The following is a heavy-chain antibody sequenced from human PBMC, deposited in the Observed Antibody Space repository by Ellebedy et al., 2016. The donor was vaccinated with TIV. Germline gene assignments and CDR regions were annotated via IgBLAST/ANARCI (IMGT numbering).Heavy chain of an antibody. CDR3: ARGWVYSGNGPTFDY. CDR2: IRGSGGRT. D-gene: IGHD5-12*01. Sequence: PGGSLRLSCAASGFTFSSYAMSWVRQAPGKGLEWVSVIRGSGGRTYYADSVKGRFTISRDKSKNTLDLQVNSLRADDTAVYFCARGWVYSGNGPTFDYWGQGSLVTVSS. V-gene: IGHV3-23*01. J-gene: IGHJ4*02. CDR1: GFTFSSYA.